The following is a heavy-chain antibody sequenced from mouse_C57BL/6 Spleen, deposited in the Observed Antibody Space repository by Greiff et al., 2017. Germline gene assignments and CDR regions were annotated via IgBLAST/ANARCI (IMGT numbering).Heavy chain of an antibody. CDR3: ARDYYGRSQGYFDY. Sequence: EVKLVESGPGLVKPSQSLSLTCSVTGYSITSGYYWNWIRQFPGNKLEWMGYISYDGSNNYNPSLKNRISITRDTSKNQFFLKLNSVTTEDTATYYCARDYYGRSQGYFDYWGQGTTLTVSS. CDR1: GYSITSGYY. D-gene: IGHD1-1*01. CDR2: ISYDGSN. V-gene: IGHV3-6*01. J-gene: IGHJ2*01.